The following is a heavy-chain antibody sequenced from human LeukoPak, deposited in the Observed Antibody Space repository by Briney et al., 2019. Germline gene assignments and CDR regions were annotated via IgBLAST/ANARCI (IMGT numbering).Heavy chain of an antibody. CDR3: ARTIVVVTAPCYFDY. CDR1: GGSISSYY. Sequence: PSETLSLTCTVSGGSISSYYWSWIRQPPGKGLEWIGYIYYSGSTNYNPSLKSRVTISVDTSKNQFSLKLSSVTAADTAVYYCARTIVVVTAPCYFDYWGQGTLVTVSS. D-gene: IGHD2-21*02. V-gene: IGHV4-59*12. CDR2: IYYSGST. J-gene: IGHJ4*02.